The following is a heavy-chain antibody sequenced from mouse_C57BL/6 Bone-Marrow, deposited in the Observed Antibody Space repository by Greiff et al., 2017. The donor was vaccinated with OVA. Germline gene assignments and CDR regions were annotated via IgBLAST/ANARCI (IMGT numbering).Heavy chain of an antibody. J-gene: IGHJ3*01. Sequence: EVQLQQSGPELVKPGASVKMSCKASGYTFTDYNMHWVKQSHGKSLEWIGYINPNNGGTSYNQKFKGKATLTVNKSSSTAYMELRSLTSEDSAVYYCVRGYGYDVVKAWFAYWGQGTLVTVSA. CDR1: GYTFTDYN. CDR3: VRGYGYDVVKAWFAY. CDR2: INPNNGGT. V-gene: IGHV1-22*01. D-gene: IGHD2-2*01.